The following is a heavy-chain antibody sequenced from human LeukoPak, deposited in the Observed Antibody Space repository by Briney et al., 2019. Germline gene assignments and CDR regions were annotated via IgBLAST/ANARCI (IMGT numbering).Heavy chain of an antibody. D-gene: IGHD5-12*01. CDR2: ISSGGTGK. CDR3: ARGWADIVADGAFDY. V-gene: IGHV3-48*03. Sequence: GGSLRLSCAASGFTFSSYEMNWVRQAPGKGLEWVSYISSGGTGKYYADSVKGRFTISRDNAKNSLYLQMNSLRAEDTAVYYCARGWADIVADGAFDYWGQGTLVTVSS. CDR1: GFTFSSYE. J-gene: IGHJ4*02.